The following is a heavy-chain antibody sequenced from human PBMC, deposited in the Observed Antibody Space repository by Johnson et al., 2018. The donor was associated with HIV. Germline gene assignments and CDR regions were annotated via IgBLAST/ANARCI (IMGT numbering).Heavy chain of an antibody. V-gene: IGHV3-30*03. J-gene: IGHJ3*02. CDR2: ISHDGSDK. CDR3: ARGREGGTYRGGAFDI. D-gene: IGHD1-7*01. CDR1: GFTFSSYG. Sequence: QVQLVESGGGVVQPGRSLRLSCAASGFTFSSYGMHWVRQAPGKGLEWVAVISHDGSDKNYADSVKGRFTISRDNSKNTLFLQMNSLRPEDTAVYYCARGREGGTYRGGAFDIWGQGTMVTVSS.